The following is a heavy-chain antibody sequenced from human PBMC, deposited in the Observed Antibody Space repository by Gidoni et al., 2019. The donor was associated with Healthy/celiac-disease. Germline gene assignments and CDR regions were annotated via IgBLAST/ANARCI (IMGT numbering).Heavy chain of an antibody. CDR3: ARGRGSTVTPFDY. Sequence: QLQLQESGPGLVKPSQTLSLPCAVSGGSISSGGYPWSWIRQPPGKGLEWIGYIYHSGSTYYNPSRKSRVTISVDRSKNQFSLKLSYVTAADTAVYYCARGRGSTVTPFDYWGQGTLVTVSS. CDR2: IYHSGST. D-gene: IGHD4-17*01. J-gene: IGHJ4*02. CDR1: GGSISSGGYP. V-gene: IGHV4-30-2*01.